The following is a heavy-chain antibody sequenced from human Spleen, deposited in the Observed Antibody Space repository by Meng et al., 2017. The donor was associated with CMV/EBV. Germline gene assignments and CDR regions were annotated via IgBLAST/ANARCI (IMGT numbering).Heavy chain of an antibody. Sequence: LETLSLTCTVSGASISSSSYYWGWIRQPPGKGLEWIGSMYYSGSTYYNASLKSRVTISVDMSKKQFSLRLSSVTAADTAVYYCARDRPSMTPPAYYYNMDVWGQGTTVTVSS. CDR1: GASISSSSYY. J-gene: IGHJ6*02. CDR3: ARDRPSMTPPAYYYNMDV. V-gene: IGHV4-39*07. D-gene: IGHD2-15*01. CDR2: MYYSGST.